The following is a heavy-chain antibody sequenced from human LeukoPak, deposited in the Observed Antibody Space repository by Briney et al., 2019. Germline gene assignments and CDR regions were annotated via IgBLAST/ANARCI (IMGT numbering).Heavy chain of an antibody. CDR1: GFNFSSYW. V-gene: IGHV3-7*01. Sequence: GGSLRLSCAASGFNFSSYWMSWVRQAPGKGLEWVANIKEDGSEKYYVDSVKGRFTISRDNAKKSLFLQMNSLRAEDTAVYYCASARTIFGVVISGMDVWGRGTTVTVSS. D-gene: IGHD3-3*01. J-gene: IGHJ6*02. CDR2: IKEDGSEK. CDR3: ASARTIFGVVISGMDV.